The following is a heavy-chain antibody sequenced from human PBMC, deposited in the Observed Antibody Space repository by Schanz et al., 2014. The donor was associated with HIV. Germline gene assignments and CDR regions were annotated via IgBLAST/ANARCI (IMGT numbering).Heavy chain of an antibody. CDR1: GYTFTSYD. D-gene: IGHD2-21*01. J-gene: IGHJ1*01. CDR3: QRGKMAYCGGGSCYTRFQFFQH. CDR2: MNPKSGNT. Sequence: QVQLVQSGAEVKKPGASVMVSCKASGYTFTSYDINWVRQVPGQGLEWMGWMNPKSGNTGYAHKFQGRVTMTRNTSIKKEERPRKRSRSEDTAVGDCQRGKMAYCGGGSCYTRFQFFQHWGQGTLVTVSS. V-gene: IGHV1-8*01.